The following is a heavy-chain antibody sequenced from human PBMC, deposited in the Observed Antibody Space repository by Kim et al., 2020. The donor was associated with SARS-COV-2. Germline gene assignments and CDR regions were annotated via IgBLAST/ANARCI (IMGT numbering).Heavy chain of an antibody. J-gene: IGHJ4*02. Sequence: GGSLRLSCPASGFTFSSYSMNWVRQAPGKGLEWVSSISVTTSYIYYADSLKGRFTISRDNAKNSLYLQMNSLRAEDTAVYYCARDGDPGSDRYFDYWGQG. V-gene: IGHV3-21*01. CDR2: ISVTTSYI. CDR3: ARDGDPGSDRYFDY. CDR1: GFTFSSYS. D-gene: IGHD1-26*01.